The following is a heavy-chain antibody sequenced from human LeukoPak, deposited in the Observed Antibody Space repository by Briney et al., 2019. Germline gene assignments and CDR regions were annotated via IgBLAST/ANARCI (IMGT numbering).Heavy chain of an antibody. J-gene: IGHJ4*02. V-gene: IGHV4-59*01. D-gene: IGHD6-13*01. CDR2: ISYSGST. CDR1: GGSISSYY. Sequence: PSETLSLTCTVSGGSISSYYWSWIRQPPGKRLEWIGYISYSGSTNYSPSLKSRVTISVDTSKNQFSLKLSSVTAADTAVYYCARGWRGAAAGFSDYWGQGTLVTVSS. CDR3: ARGWRGAAAGFSDY.